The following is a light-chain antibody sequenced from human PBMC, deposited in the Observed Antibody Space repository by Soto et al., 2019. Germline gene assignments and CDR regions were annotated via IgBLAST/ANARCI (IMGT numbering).Light chain of an antibody. V-gene: IGKV4-1*01. J-gene: IGKJ1*01. CDR3: QQYSTTPPT. CDR1: QSVLYSSNNKNY. CDR2: WAS. Sequence: DIVMTQSPDSLAVSLGERATINCKSSQSVLYSSNNKNYLAWYQQKPGQPPKLLNYWASTRESGVPDRFSGSGSGRDFAPTISSLQAEDVAVYYCQQYSTTPPTFGQGTKVEIK.